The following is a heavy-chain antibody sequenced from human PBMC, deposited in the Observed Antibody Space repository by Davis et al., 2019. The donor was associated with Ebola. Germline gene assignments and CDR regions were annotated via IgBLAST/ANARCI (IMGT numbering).Heavy chain of an antibody. Sequence: AASVKVSCKASGYTFTSYAISWVRQAPGQGLEWMGGIIPIFGTANYAQKFQGRVTITADESTSTAYMELSSLRSEDTAVYYCARESSTRRDAFDIWGQGTMVTVSS. CDR3: ARESSTRRDAFDI. CDR1: GYTFTSYA. CDR2: IIPIFGTA. J-gene: IGHJ3*02. D-gene: IGHD1-26*01. V-gene: IGHV1-69*13.